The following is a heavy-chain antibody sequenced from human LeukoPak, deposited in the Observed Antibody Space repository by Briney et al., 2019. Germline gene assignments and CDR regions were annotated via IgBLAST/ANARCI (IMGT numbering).Heavy chain of an antibody. J-gene: IGHJ4*02. CDR1: VYSFSAYY. Sequence: ASVQSSCKATVYSFSAYYMHSVRQAPGQGVDWMGVINPSGGSTSYALKFQDRVTVSRDTSTSTVYMELSSLRSDDTAVYFCATSGSYHKYYFDYWGQGTLVTVSS. D-gene: IGHD1-26*01. CDR2: INPSGGST. V-gene: IGHV1-46*01. CDR3: ATSGSYHKYYFDY.